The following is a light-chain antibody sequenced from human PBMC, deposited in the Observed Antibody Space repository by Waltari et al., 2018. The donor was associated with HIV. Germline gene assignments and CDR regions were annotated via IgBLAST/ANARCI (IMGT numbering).Light chain of an antibody. Sequence: DIQLTQSPSFLSASVGDRVTITCRTNQNIRAYLAWYQQKPGKAPTLLIYSASTVQRGVPSRFSGSGSGAEFTLTISSLQPEDFATYDCQQLDSYPRTFGHGTKVEI. CDR3: QQLDSYPRT. J-gene: IGKJ1*01. CDR2: SAS. V-gene: IGKV1-9*01. CDR1: QNIRAY.